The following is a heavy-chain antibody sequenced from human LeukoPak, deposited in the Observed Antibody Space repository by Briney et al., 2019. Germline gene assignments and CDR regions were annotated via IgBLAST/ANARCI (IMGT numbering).Heavy chain of an antibody. V-gene: IGHV1-18*01. Sequence: ASVKVSCKASGYTFTSYGISWVRQAPGQGLEWMGWISAYNGNTNYAQKLQGRVTMTIDTSTTTVYMELRSLRSDDTAIYYCARDLMYCDTMSCYDGDFDYWGQGTLVTVSS. CDR3: ARDLMYCDTMSCYDGDFDY. D-gene: IGHD2-2*01. CDR1: GYTFTSYG. J-gene: IGHJ4*02. CDR2: ISAYNGNT.